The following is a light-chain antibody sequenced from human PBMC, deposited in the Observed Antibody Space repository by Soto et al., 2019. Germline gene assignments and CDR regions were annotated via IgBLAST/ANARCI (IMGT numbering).Light chain of an antibody. Sequence: SPETRSLSSREQEKITCRAGQSVSSTYLAWYQQKPGQAPRLLIYSASSRATGIPDRFSGSGSGRDFTLTISRLEPEDFAVYYCQQYGRSPFTFGRGTKVDIK. CDR3: QQYGRSPFT. CDR2: SAS. J-gene: IGKJ4*02. CDR1: QSVSSTY. V-gene: IGKV3-20*01.